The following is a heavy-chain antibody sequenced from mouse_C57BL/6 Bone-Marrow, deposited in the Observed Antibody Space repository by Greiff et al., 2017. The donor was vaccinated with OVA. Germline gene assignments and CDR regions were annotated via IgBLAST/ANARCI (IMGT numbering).Heavy chain of an antibody. Sequence: QVQLQQPGAELVKPGASVKLSCKASGYTFTSYWMPWVKQRPGQGLEWIGIIHPNSGSTNYNEKFKSKATLTVDKSSSTAYMQLSSLTSEDSAVSYCASIYYDSSWFAYWGQGTPVTVSA. J-gene: IGHJ3*01. D-gene: IGHD2-4*01. V-gene: IGHV1-64*01. CDR1: GYTFTSYW. CDR3: ASIYYDSSWFAY. CDR2: IHPNSGST.